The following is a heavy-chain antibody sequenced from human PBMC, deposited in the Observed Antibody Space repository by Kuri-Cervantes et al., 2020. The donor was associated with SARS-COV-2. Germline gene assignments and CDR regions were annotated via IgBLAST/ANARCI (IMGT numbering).Heavy chain of an antibody. Sequence: GESLKISCAASGFTFRSYAMYWVRQAPGKGLEWVAVISHDGSNKYYADSVKGRFTISRDNSKNTLFLQMNSLRPEDTAVYYCAKGEYCSGSSCYREGVPLFDYWGQGTLVTVSS. CDR3: AKGEYCSGSSCYREGVPLFDY. V-gene: IGHV3-30-3*01. J-gene: IGHJ4*02. D-gene: IGHD2-2*01. CDR1: GFTFRSYA. CDR2: ISHDGSNK.